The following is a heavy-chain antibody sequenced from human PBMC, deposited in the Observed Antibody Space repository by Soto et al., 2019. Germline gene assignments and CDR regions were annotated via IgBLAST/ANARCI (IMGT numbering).Heavy chain of an antibody. V-gene: IGHV3-30*04. Sequence: QVQLVESGGGVVQPGRSLRLSCGASGFSFRSYAMYWVRQAPGKGLEWVAAISYDGRNKYYAESVKGRFNISRDNSKNTLYLQMDSLRTEDTAMYYCVRSLIIVVRLIGIDYWGQGTLVTVSS. CDR1: GFSFRSYA. CDR2: ISYDGRNK. J-gene: IGHJ4*02. D-gene: IGHD3-22*01. CDR3: VRSLIIVVRLIGIDY.